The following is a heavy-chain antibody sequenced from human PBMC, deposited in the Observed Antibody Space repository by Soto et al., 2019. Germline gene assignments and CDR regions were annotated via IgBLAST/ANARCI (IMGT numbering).Heavy chain of an antibody. J-gene: IGHJ4*02. Sequence: GGSLRLSGADSGFTLNTYNMSWVRQAPGKGLEWVSYISSSSYTIKYADSVEGRFTVSRDNGKKSLYLQMNSLRDEDTAVYFCAREISLSAGSYFDYWGQGTLVTVSS. CDR1: GFTLNTYN. V-gene: IGHV3-48*02. CDR2: ISSSSYTI. D-gene: IGHD3-10*01. CDR3: AREISLSAGSYFDY.